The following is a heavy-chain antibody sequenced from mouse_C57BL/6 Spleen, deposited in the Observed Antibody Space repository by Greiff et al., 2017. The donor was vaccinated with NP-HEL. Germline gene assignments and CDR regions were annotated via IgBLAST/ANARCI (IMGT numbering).Heavy chain of an antibody. CDR2: FHPYNDDT. J-gene: IGHJ1*03. D-gene: IGHD1-1*01. Sequence: VQLQQSGAELVKPGASVKMSCKASGYTFTTYPIEWMKQNPGKSLEWIGNFHPYNDDTKYNEKFKGKATLTVEKSSSTVYLELSRLTSDDSAVYYGARGIYYYGSSYFDVWGTGTTVTVSS. CDR1: GYTFTTYP. CDR3: ARGIYYYGSSYFDV. V-gene: IGHV1-47*01.